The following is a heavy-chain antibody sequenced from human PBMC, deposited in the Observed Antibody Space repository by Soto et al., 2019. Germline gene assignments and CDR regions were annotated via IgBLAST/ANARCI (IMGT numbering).Heavy chain of an antibody. Sequence: QMQLVQSGPEVKKPGTSVKVSCKASGFTFTSSAVQWVRQARGQRLEWIGWIVVGRGNTNYAQKFQERVTITRDMSTSTAYMELSSLRSEDTAVYYCAADRSLLRSDFDYWGQGTLVTVSS. V-gene: IGHV1-58*01. CDR1: GFTFTSSA. CDR3: AADRSLLRSDFDY. D-gene: IGHD2-15*01. J-gene: IGHJ4*02. CDR2: IVVGRGNT.